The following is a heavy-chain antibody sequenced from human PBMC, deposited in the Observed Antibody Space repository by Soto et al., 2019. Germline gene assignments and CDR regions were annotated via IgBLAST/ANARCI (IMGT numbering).Heavy chain of an antibody. CDR3: AKERLEQYEQLPFFDS. CDR2: VSFDGSNK. D-gene: IGHD2-2*01. Sequence: GGSLTLSCAASGFTFSNSGMHWVRQAPGKGREWVAVVSFDGSNKYYAGSVKGRFTISRDNSKNTLYLQMNSLRAEDTAVYYCAKERLEQYEQLPFFDSWGQGNMVTVSS. CDR1: GFTFSNSG. J-gene: IGHJ4*02. V-gene: IGHV3-30*18.